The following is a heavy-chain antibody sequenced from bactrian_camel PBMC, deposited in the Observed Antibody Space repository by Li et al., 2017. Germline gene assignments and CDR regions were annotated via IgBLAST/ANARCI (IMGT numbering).Heavy chain of an antibody. J-gene: IGHJ4*01. Sequence: VQLVESGGGLVQPGGSLRLSCAASGFTFSTYGMIWVRQAPGKGLEWVSAINGAGGSTYYADSVKGRFTISTDYAKNTVYLQMNSLKPEDTAMYLCADTVFGSPYYWGQGTQ. CDR2: INGAGGST. V-gene: IGHV3S40*01. CDR1: GFTFSTYG. CDR3: ADTVFGSPYY. D-gene: IGHD3*01.